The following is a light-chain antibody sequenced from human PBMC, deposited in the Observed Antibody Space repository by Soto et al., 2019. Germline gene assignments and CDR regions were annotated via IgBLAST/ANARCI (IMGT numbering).Light chain of an antibody. CDR1: QSVSNN. CDR3: QQYNNWPQT. J-gene: IGKJ1*01. V-gene: IGKV3-15*01. Sequence: EIVMTQSPDTLSVSPGESATLSCRASQSVSNNLAWYQQIPGQAPRLLVYDASTRDTGVPARFTGSGSGTEFTLTISSLQSEDFAVYYCQQYNNWPQTFGQGTKVEI. CDR2: DAS.